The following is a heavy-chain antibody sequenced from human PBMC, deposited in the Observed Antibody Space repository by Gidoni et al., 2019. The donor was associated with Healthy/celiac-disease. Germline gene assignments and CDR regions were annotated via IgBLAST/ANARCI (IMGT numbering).Heavy chain of an antibody. Sequence: IPIFGTANYAQKFQGRVTITADESTSTAYMELSSLRSEDTAVYYCARDEGMTTVTTDTRYGMDVWGQGTTVTVSS. D-gene: IGHD4-17*01. CDR2: IPIFGTA. V-gene: IGHV1-69*01. CDR3: ARDEGMTTVTTDTRYGMDV. J-gene: IGHJ6*02.